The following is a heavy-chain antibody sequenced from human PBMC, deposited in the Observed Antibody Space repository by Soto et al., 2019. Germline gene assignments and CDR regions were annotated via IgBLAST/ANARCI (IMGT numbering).Heavy chain of an antibody. Sequence: KESGPVLVKPTETLTLTCTVSGFSLSNARMGVSWIRQPPGKALEWLAHIFSNDEKSYSTSLKSRLTISKDTSKSQVVLTMTNMDPVDTATYYCARIPPGESIAAHFDYWGQGTLVTVSS. CDR2: IFSNDEK. J-gene: IGHJ4*02. D-gene: IGHD6-6*01. CDR3: ARIPPGESIAAHFDY. V-gene: IGHV2-26*01. CDR1: GFSLSNARMG.